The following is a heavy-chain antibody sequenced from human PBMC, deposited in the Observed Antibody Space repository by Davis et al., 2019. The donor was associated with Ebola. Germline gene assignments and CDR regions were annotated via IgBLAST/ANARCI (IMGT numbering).Heavy chain of an antibody. J-gene: IGHJ3*02. V-gene: IGHV3-21*01. CDR1: GFTFSSYS. CDR3: ARPRPPDSRDAFDI. CDR2: ISSSSSYI. D-gene: IGHD3-22*01. Sequence: PGGSLRLSCAASGFTFSSYSMNWVRQAPGKGLEWVSSISSSSSYIYYADSVKGRFTISRDNAKNSLYLQMNSLRAEDTAVYYCARPRPPDSRDAFDIWGQGTMVTVSS.